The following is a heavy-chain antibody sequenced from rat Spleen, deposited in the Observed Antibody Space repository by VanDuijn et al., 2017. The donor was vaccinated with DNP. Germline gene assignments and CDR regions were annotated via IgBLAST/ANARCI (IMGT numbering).Heavy chain of an antibody. D-gene: IGHD1-12*02. CDR2: ISYDGSST. V-gene: IGHV5-7*01. CDR3: ARGWSVDY. J-gene: IGHJ2*01. Sequence: EVQLVESGGGLVQPGRSLKLSCAASGFTFSDYNMAWVRQAPKKGLEWVATISYDGSSTYYRDSVKGRFTISRDNAKSTLYLQMDSLRSEDTATYYCARGWSVDYWGQGVMVTVSS. CDR1: GFTFSDYN.